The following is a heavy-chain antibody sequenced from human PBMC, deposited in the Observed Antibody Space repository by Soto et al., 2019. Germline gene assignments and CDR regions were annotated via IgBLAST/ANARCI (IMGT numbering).Heavy chain of an antibody. CDR3: ERSYYYDSSVYYLDRFGP. Sequence: PSETLSLTCTVSGGSISSYYWSWIRQPAGKGLDLIGRIYTSGSTNYNPSLKSRVTMSVDTSKNQSSLNLRSVTAPDTALXYFERSYYYDSSVYYLDRFGPRGQRNPVPVSS. CDR2: IYTSGST. V-gene: IGHV4-4*07. D-gene: IGHD3-22*01. CDR1: GGSISSYY. J-gene: IGHJ5*02.